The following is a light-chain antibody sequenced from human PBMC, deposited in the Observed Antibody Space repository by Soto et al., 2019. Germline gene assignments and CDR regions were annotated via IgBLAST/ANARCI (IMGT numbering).Light chain of an antibody. V-gene: IGLV4-69*01. CDR1: SGHSSYA. CDR2: INSDGRH. J-gene: IGLJ3*02. Sequence: QLVLTQSPSASASLGASVKLTCTLSSGHSSYAIAWHQQQPEKGPRYLMKINSDGRHTKGDGIPDRFSGSSSGAERYLTISSLQSEDEADYYCQTWGTGIRVFGGGTKLTVL. CDR3: QTWGTGIRV.